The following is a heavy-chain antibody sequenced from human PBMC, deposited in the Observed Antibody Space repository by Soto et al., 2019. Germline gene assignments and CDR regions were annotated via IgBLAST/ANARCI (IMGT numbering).Heavy chain of an antibody. V-gene: IGHV1-8*01. J-gene: IGHJ6*02. D-gene: IGHD3-10*01. CDR3: ARVGGQLFGDHGMDV. CDR1: GYTFTTYE. Sequence: QVQLVQSGAEVKKPGASVKVSCKASGYTFTTYEINWVRQAPGQGLEWMGWMSPSSGNTGYVDQFRGRVTMTSNTSMTTAYMELSSLRSEDTAVYYCARVGGQLFGDHGMDVWGQGTTVIVSS. CDR2: MSPSSGNT.